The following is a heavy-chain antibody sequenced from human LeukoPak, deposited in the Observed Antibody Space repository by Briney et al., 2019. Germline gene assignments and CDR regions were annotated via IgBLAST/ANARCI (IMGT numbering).Heavy chain of an antibody. CDR2: IDWDDDK. Sequence: SGPALVKPTQTLTLTRTFSGFSLSTSGMCVSWIRQPPGKALEWLARIDWDDDKYYSTSLKTRLTISKDTSKNQVVLTMTNMDPVDTATYYCARICSPRFGDFVDYWGQGTLVTVSS. CDR1: GFSLSTSGMC. D-gene: IGHD3-10*01. CDR3: ARICSPRFGDFVDY. J-gene: IGHJ4*02. V-gene: IGHV2-70*11.